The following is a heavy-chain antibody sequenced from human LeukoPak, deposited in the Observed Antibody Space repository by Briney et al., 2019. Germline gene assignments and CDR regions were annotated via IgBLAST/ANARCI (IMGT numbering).Heavy chain of an antibody. D-gene: IGHD2-21*01. J-gene: IGHJ4*02. Sequence: GGSLRLSCAVSESIFTKYSLNWVRQAPGKGLEWVGRIKPKTDGETTEYAAPVKDRFSISRDDSKSMMYLQMNSLKTEDTAVYYCITPLPYSAQGGQGTLVTVSS. CDR1: ESIFTKYS. CDR3: ITPLPYSAQ. V-gene: IGHV3-15*07. CDR2: IKPKTDGETT.